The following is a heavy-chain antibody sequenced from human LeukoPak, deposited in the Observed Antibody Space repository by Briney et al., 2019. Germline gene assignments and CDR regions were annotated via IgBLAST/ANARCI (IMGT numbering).Heavy chain of an antibody. J-gene: IGHJ4*02. D-gene: IGHD6-13*01. CDR3: ASLQQPYDY. V-gene: IGHV3-48*03. Sequence: GGSLRLSCAASGFTFSSCELSWVRQAPTKGLEWVSYISRSGSITYYADSVKGRFTISRDSAKNSLYLQMNSLRAEDTAVFYCASLQQPYDYWGQGTLVTVSS. CDR2: ISRSGSIT. CDR1: GFTFSSCE.